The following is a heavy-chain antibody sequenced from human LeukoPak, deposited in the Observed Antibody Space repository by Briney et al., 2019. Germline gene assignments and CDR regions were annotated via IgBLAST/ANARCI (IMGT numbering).Heavy chain of an antibody. CDR2: IYPRDSDT. D-gene: IGHD5-12*01. CDR3: ARRQYSGYHFDF. Sequence: GESLKISCKASGYIFTNYWIGWVRQMPGKGLEWMGIIYPRDSDTRYSPSFQGQVTVSADKSISTAYLQWNTLEASDTAMYYCARRQYSGYHFDFWGQGTLVTVSS. V-gene: IGHV5-51*01. J-gene: IGHJ4*02. CDR1: GYIFTNYW.